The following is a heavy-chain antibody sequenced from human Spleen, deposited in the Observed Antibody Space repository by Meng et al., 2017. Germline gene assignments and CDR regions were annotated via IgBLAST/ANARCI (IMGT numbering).Heavy chain of an antibody. CDR1: GYTFTSYG. D-gene: IGHD4-17*01. J-gene: IGHJ4*02. CDR2: ISAYNGNT. CDR3: ARAGTVTTVPNFVY. V-gene: IGHV1-18*01. Sequence: ASVKVSCKASGYTFTSYGISWVRQAPGQGLEWMGWISAYNGNTNYAQKLQGRVTMTRDTSTSTVYMELSSLTSEDTAVYYCARAGTVTTVPNFVYWGQGTLVTVSS.